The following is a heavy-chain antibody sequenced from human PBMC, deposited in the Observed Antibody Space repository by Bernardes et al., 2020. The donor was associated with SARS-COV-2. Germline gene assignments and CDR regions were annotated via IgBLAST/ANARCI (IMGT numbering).Heavy chain of an antibody. CDR1: GGSFSGYY. CDR2: INHSGST. J-gene: IGHJ4*02. V-gene: IGHV4-34*01. CDR3: ARLLGYCSSTSCLRDY. Sequence: SETLSLTCAVYGGSFSGYYWSWIRQPPGKGLEWIGEINHSGSTNYNPSLKSRVTISVDTSKNQFSLKLSSVTAADTAVYYCARLLGYCSSTSCLRDYWGQGTLATVSP. D-gene: IGHD2-2*01.